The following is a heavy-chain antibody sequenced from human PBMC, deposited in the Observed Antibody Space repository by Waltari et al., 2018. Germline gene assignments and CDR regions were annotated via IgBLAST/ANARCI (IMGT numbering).Heavy chain of an antibody. D-gene: IGHD6-13*01. V-gene: IGHV3-23*04. Sequence: EVQLVESGGGLVQPGGSLRLSCAASGFTFSSYAMSWVRQAPGQGLEWVSAISGSCGSTYYADSVKGRFTISRDNSKNTLYLQMNSLRAEDTAVYYCARDQGSSWVYYYYYGMDVWGQGTTVTVSS. CDR3: ARDQGSSWVYYYYYGMDV. CDR1: GFTFSSYA. J-gene: IGHJ6*02. CDR2: ISGSCGST.